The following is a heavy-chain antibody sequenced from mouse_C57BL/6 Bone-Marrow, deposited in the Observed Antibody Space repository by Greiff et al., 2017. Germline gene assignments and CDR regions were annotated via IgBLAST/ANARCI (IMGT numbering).Heavy chain of an antibody. V-gene: IGHV1-66*01. CDR1: GYSFTSYY. J-gene: IGHJ4*01. D-gene: IGHD3-3*01. CDR2: IYPGSGNT. Sequence: QLQQSGPELVKPGASVQISCTASGYSFTSYYIPWVKQRPGQGLEWIGWIYPGSGNTEYKEKFKCKATLTADTSSSTAYMQLSSLTSEDSAVYYCARRGLMDYWGQGTSVTVSS. CDR3: ARRGLMDY.